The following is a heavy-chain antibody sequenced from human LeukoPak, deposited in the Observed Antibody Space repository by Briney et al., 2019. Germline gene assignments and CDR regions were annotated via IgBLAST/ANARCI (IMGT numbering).Heavy chain of an antibody. J-gene: IGHJ5*02. Sequence: PSQTLSLTCTVSGGSISSDNYSWSWIRQPAGKGLEWIGRVYTSGSTNYNPSLKSRVTILVDMSKNQFSLKLSSVTAADTAVYYCARGSTGSGRGNWFDPWGQGILVTVSS. CDR1: GGSISSDNYS. CDR2: VYTSGST. D-gene: IGHD3-10*01. CDR3: ARGSTGSGRGNWFDP. V-gene: IGHV4-61*02.